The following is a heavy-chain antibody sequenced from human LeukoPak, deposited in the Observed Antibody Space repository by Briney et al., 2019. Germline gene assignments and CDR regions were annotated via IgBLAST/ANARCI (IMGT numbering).Heavy chain of an antibody. J-gene: IGHJ6*02. CDR3: ARDREGYSSSSKHPSTYYYYYGMDV. CDR1: GDSVSSNSAA. D-gene: IGHD6-6*01. Sequence: SQTLSLTCAISGDSVSSNSAAWNWIRQSPSRGLEWLGRTYYRSKCYNDYAVSVKSRITINPDTSKNQFSLQLNSVTPEDTAVYYCARDREGYSSSSKHPSTYYYYYGMDVWGQGTTVTVSS. V-gene: IGHV6-1*01. CDR2: TYYRSKCYN.